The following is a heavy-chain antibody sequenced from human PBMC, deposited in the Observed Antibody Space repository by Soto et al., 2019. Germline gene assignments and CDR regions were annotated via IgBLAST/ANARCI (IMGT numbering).Heavy chain of an antibody. J-gene: IGHJ6*03. D-gene: IGHD3-3*01. Sequence: QVTLKESGPVLVKPTETLTLTCTVSGFSLSNARMGVSWIRQPPGKALEWLAHIFSNDEKSYSTSLKSRLTISKDTSKSQVDLTMTNMDPVDTATYYCARIRGYDFWSGYYRGYYYYYMDVWGKGTTVTVSS. V-gene: IGHV2-26*01. CDR1: GFSLSNARMG. CDR2: IFSNDEK. CDR3: ARIRGYDFWSGYYRGYYYYYMDV.